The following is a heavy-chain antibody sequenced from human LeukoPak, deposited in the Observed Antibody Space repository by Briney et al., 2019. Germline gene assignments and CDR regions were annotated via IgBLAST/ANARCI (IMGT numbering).Heavy chain of an antibody. J-gene: IGHJ4*02. CDR2: ISYAGSNK. CDR1: GFTFSTYA. D-gene: IGHD4-17*01. V-gene: IGHV3-30*01. CDR3: ARVLMAYGEYADPFDF. Sequence: GGSLRLSCAASGFTFSTYAMHWVRQAPGKGLEWVAVISYAGSNKYYADSVKGRFTISRDNSNNTLSLQMDSLRGEDTAVYYCARVLMAYGEYADPFDFWGQGTLVTVSS.